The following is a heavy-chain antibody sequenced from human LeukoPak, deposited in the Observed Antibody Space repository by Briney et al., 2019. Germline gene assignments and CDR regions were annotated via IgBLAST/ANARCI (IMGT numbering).Heavy chain of an antibody. J-gene: IGHJ4*02. V-gene: IGHV3-66*01. CDR2: IYSGGST. D-gene: IGHD5-24*01. CDR1: GFTVSSNY. Sequence: GGSLRLSCAASGFTVSSNYMSWVRQAPGKGLEWVSVIYSGGSTYYADSVKGRFTISRDNAKNSLYLQMNSLRAEDTAVYYCAREVEMATTVDYWGQGTLVTVSS. CDR3: AREVEMATTVDY.